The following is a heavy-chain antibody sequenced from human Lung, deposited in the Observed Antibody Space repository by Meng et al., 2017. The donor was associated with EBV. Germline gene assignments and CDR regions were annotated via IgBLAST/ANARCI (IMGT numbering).Heavy chain of an antibody. CDR2: LIPMSDAP. CDR3: ASESGRGFTPDY. V-gene: IGHV1-69*01. Sequence: LVQSGAEVKKPGSSGKVSCKTSGGTFRSDAVSWVRQAPGQGLEWMGGLIPMSDAPHYAQKFQGRVTIIADESTSTHYMDLSGLRSEDTAVYYCASESGRGFTPDYWGQGTLVTVAS. J-gene: IGHJ4*02. D-gene: IGHD3-10*01. CDR1: GGTFRSDA.